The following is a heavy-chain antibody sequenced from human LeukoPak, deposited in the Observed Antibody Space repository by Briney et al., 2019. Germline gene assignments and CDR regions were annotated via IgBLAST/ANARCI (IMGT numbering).Heavy chain of an antibody. CDR2: IDHRGTA. V-gene: IGHV4-34*01. CDR1: GASYNAYY. J-gene: IGHJ4*02. Sequence: SETLSLTCAVYGASYNAYYWSWIRQPPGKGLEWIGDIDHRGTATYNPSLKSRLTISADASKNPFSLKLNSVTDADTAVYYCAVGITILGVAASFDSWGQGNLVIVSP. CDR3: AVGITILGVAASFDS. D-gene: IGHD3-3*01.